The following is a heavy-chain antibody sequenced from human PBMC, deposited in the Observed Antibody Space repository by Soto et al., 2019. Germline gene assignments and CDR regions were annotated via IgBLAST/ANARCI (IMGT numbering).Heavy chain of an antibody. CDR1: GFSFGSYA. V-gene: IGHV3-23*01. CDR2: ISGSDGKT. D-gene: IGHD3-3*01. Sequence: PGGSLRLSCAASGFSFGSYALSWVRQAPGKGLEWVSTISGSDGKTFYADSVKGRFSISRDTSQSTLCLQMNSLRADDTAMYYSARWSYLDYWGQGTRVTVSS. J-gene: IGHJ4*02. CDR3: ARWSYLDY.